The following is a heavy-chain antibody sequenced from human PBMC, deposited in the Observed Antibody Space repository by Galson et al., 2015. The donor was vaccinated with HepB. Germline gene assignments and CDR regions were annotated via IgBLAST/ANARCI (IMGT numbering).Heavy chain of an antibody. Sequence: SLRLSCAASGFTFSSYWMSWVRQAPGKGLEWVANIKQDGSEKYYVDSVKGRFTISRDNAKNSLYLQMNSLRAADTAVYYCASSKDRRPRGAFDIWGQGTMVTVSS. V-gene: IGHV3-7*01. CDR1: GFTFSSYW. CDR2: IKQDGSEK. D-gene: IGHD1-14*01. CDR3: ASSKDRRPRGAFDI. J-gene: IGHJ3*02.